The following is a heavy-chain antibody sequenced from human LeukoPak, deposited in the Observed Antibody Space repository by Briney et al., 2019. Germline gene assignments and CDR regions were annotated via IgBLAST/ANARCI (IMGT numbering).Heavy chain of an antibody. J-gene: IGHJ6*03. CDR1: GFTFSSYW. CDR2: INTDGSST. V-gene: IGHV3-74*01. CDR3: ARHYDRYYYYMDV. D-gene: IGHD3-9*01. Sequence: GGSLRLSCAASGFTFSSYWMHWVRQAPGKGLVWVSRINTDGSSTSYADSVKGRFTISRDNAKNTLYLQMNSLRAEDTAVYYCARHYDRYYYYMDVWGKGTTVTVSS.